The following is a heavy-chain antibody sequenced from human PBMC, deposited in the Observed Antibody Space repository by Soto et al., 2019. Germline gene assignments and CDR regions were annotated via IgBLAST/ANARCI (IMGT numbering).Heavy chain of an antibody. J-gene: IGHJ6*02. CDR2: IIPIFGTA. CDR3: ARDGVVVAATLYYYGMDV. V-gene: IGHV1-69*13. CDR1: GGTFSSYA. D-gene: IGHD2-15*01. Sequence: SVKVSCKASGGTFSSYAISWVRQAPGQGLEWMGGIIPIFGTANYAQKFQGRVTITADESTSTAYMELSSLRSEDTAVYYCARDGVVVAATLYYYGMDVWGQGTTVTVSS.